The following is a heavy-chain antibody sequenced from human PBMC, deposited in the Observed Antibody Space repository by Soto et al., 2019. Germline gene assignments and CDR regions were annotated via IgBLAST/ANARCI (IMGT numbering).Heavy chain of an antibody. V-gene: IGHV3-7*01. CDR1: GFTFSSYW. J-gene: IGHJ6*03. D-gene: IGHD3-10*01. Sequence: GGSLRLSCAASGFTFSSYWMSWVRQAPGKGLEWVANIKQDGSEKYYVDSVKGRFTISRDNAKNSLYLQMNSLGAEDTAVYYCARQSREVRGVIYYYYYMDVWGKGTTVTVSS. CDR2: IKQDGSEK. CDR3: ARQSREVRGVIYYYYYMDV.